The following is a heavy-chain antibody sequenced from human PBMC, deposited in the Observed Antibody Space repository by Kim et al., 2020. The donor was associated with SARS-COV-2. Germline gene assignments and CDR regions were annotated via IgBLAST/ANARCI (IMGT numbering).Heavy chain of an antibody. CDR2: ISYDGSNK. J-gene: IGHJ6*02. Sequence: GGSLRLSCAASGFTFSSYGMHWVRQAPGKGLEWVAVISYDGSNKYYADSVKGRFTISRDNSKNTLYLQMNSLRAEDTAVYYCARGDQYYGSGSYYESGYYYGMDVWGQGTTVTVSS. CDR1: GFTFSSYG. V-gene: IGHV3-33*05. CDR3: ARGDQYYGSGSYYESGYYYGMDV. D-gene: IGHD3-10*01.